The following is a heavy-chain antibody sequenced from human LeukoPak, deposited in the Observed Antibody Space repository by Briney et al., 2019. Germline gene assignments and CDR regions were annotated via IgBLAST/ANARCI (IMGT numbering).Heavy chain of an antibody. Sequence: VGSLRLSWEASGFTVKSNYMSWVCQAPGGGLEWVSVIYSSGDTYYADSVKGRFTISRDNSKNTLYLQMSSLRTEDTAVYYCTGGRSPWFGEFYDYWGQGTLVTVSS. V-gene: IGHV3-53*01. J-gene: IGHJ4*02. D-gene: IGHD3-10*01. CDR2: IYSSGDT. CDR1: GFTVKSNY. CDR3: TGGRSPWFGEFYDY.